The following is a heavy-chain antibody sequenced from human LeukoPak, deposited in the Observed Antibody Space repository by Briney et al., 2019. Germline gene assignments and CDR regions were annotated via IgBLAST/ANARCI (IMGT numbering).Heavy chain of an antibody. Sequence: PGGSLRLSCAASGFTFSSYWMNWVRQAPGKGLEWVANIKQDGSEKYYVDSVKGRFSISRDNAKNSLYLQMNSLRAEDTAVYYCASIQCTTHTHNFDYWGQGTLVTVSS. CDR1: GFTFSSYW. J-gene: IGHJ4*02. CDR3: ASIQCTTHTHNFDY. D-gene: IGHD4-17*01. CDR2: IKQDGSEK. V-gene: IGHV3-7*01.